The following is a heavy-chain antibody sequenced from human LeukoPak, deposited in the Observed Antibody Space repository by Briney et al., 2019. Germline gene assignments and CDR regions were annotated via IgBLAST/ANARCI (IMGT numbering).Heavy chain of an antibody. V-gene: IGHV3-21*01. CDR2: ISSSSSYI. CDR3: GSCTTGEDY. CDR1: GFTFRSYS. Sequence: GGSLRLSCSASGFTFRSYSINWVRQAPGKGLEWGSSISSSSSYIYDAVSVKGRFTISRHNAKNSLYVEMDSLRAEDTAVYYCGSCTTGEDYWGQGTLVTVSS. D-gene: IGHD7-27*01. J-gene: IGHJ4*02.